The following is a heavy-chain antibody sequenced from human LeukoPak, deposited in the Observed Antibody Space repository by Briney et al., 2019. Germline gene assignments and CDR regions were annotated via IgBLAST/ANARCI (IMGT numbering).Heavy chain of an antibody. Sequence: SETLSLTCAVYGGSFSGYYWSSFRQPPGKGLEWIGEINHSGSTNYNPSLKSRVTISVDTPKNQFSLKLSSVTAADTAVYYCAYSSGYQQHWGQGTLVTVSS. CDR1: GGSFSGYY. CDR3: AYSSGYQQH. V-gene: IGHV4-34*01. CDR2: INHSGST. D-gene: IGHD3-22*01. J-gene: IGHJ1*01.